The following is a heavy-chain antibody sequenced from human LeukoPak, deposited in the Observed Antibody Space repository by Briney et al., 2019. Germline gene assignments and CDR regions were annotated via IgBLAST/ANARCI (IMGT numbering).Heavy chain of an antibody. V-gene: IGHV4-59*01. CDR1: GGSISSYY. CDR2: IYYSGGT. D-gene: IGHD3-10*01. CDR3: ARGLSLLWFGSSDNWFDP. J-gene: IGHJ5*02. Sequence: SETLSLTCTVSGGSISSYYWSWIRQPPGKGLEWIGYIYYSGGTNYNPSLKSRVTISVDTSKNQFSLKLSSVTAADTAVYYCARGLSLLWFGSSDNWFDPWGQGTLVTVSS.